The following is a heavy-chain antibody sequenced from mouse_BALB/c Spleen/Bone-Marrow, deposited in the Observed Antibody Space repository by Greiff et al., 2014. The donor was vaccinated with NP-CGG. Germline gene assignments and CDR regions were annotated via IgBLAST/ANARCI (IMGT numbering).Heavy chain of an antibody. Sequence: VQLQQSGAELARPGASVKLSCKASGYTFTSYWMQWVKQRPGQGLEWIGAIYPGDGDTRYTQKFKGKATLTADKSCSTAYMQLSSLASEDSAVYYCARGYPSDYWGQGTTLTVSS. CDR3: ARGYPSDY. J-gene: IGHJ2*01. CDR2: IYPGDGDT. CDR1: GYTFTSYW. D-gene: IGHD3-2*02. V-gene: IGHV1-87*01.